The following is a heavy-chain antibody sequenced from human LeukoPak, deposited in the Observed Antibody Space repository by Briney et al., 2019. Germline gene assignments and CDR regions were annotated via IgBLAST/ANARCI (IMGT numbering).Heavy chain of an antibody. J-gene: IGHJ4*02. Sequence: GGSLRLSCEASGFTFSRFAMTWVRQAPGRGLEWVSTIEQDSSATYSAHSVRGRFAISRDNYKNTLYLQLNSLTAEDTAMYYCAKDEGRLITHWYRQYWGQGTPVTVSS. V-gene: IGHV3-23*01. CDR1: GFTFSRFA. CDR2: IEQDSSAT. D-gene: IGHD6-13*01. CDR3: AKDEGRLITHWYRQY.